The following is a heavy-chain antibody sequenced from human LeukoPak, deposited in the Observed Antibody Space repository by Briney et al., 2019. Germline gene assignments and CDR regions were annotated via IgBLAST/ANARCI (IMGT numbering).Heavy chain of an antibody. Sequence: ASVKDSRKASGYTFTSYGISWVRQAPGQGLEWMGWISAYNGNTNYAQKLQGRVTMTTDTSTSTAYMELRSLRSDDTAVYYCARAHQYYYDSSGYYPAFDYLVRASLVTVSS. D-gene: IGHD3-22*01. CDR3: ARAHQYYYDSSGYYPAFDY. CDR1: GYTFTSYG. CDR2: ISAYNGNT. V-gene: IGHV1-18*01. J-gene: IGHJ4*02.